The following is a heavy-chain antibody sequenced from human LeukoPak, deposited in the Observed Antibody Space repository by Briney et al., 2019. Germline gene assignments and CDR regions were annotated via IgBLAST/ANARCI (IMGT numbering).Heavy chain of an antibody. J-gene: IGHJ4*02. CDR2: MSHSGGNT. Sequence: GGSLRLSCTASGFTFSDYAMSGVRQGPGRGGAWVSSMSHSGGNTFYADSVKGRFTISRDNSRNTLYLQMNSLRAEDTAVYYCARTSREFNDCDYWGQGTLVTVAS. CDR1: GFTFSDYA. CDR3: ARTSREFNDCDY. D-gene: IGHD3-10*01. V-gene: IGHV3-23*01.